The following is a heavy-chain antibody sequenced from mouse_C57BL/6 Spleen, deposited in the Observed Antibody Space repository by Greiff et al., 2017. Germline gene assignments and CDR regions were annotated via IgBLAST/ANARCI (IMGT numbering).Heavy chain of an antibody. J-gene: IGHJ2*01. V-gene: IGHV2-5*01. CDR1: GFSLTSYG. CDR3: AKNGDGYSYYFDY. D-gene: IGHD2-3*01. CDR2: IWRGGST. Sequence: VKLMESGPGLVQPSQSLSITCTVSGFSLTSYGVHWVRQSPGKGLEWLGVIWRGGSTDYNAAFMSRLSITKDNSKSQVFFKMNSLQADDTAIYYCAKNGDGYSYYFDYWGQGTTLTVSS.